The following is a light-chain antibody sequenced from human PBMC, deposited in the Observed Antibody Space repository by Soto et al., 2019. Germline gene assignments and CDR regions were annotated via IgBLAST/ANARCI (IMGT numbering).Light chain of an antibody. CDR1: SGSIARNY. CDR2: QDN. V-gene: IGLV6-57*04. Sequence: NFMLTQPHSVSESPGKTVTISCTRSSGSIARNYVQWYQQRPGGAPTTVIYQDNQRPSGVPDRFSGSIDSSSNSASLTISGLKTGDEADYHCQSYDTINQAGIFGGGTKLT. J-gene: IGLJ2*01. CDR3: QSYDTINQAGI.